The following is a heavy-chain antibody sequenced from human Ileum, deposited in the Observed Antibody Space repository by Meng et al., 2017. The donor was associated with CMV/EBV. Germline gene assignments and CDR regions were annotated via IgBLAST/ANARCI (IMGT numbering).Heavy chain of an antibody. CDR1: RFAFGNYP. CDR3: AGGGPAIFSPFDP. CDR2: ISAGGGST. D-gene: IGHD3-3*01. V-gene: IGHV3-23*01. Sequence: GGSLRLSCAAPRFAFGNYPMSWVRQAPGKGLEWVSGISAGGGSTYHADSVKGRFTIFRDNSKNTLYMQMNNLRAEDTAAYYCAGGGPAIFSPFDPWGQGTLVTVSS. J-gene: IGHJ5*02.